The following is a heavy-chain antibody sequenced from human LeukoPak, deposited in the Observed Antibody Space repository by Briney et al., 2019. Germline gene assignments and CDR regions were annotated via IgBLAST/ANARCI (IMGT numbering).Heavy chain of an antibody. CDR1: GGSISSGDYY. Sequence: SETLSLTCTVSGGSISSGDYYWSWIRQPPGKGLEWIGYIYYSGSTYYNPSLKSRVTISVDTSKNQFSLKLSSVTAADTAVYYCAREGPLEGATTNYFDYWDQGTLVTVSS. D-gene: IGHD5-12*01. V-gene: IGHV4-30-4*01. CDR2: IYYSGST. CDR3: AREGPLEGATTNYFDY. J-gene: IGHJ4*02.